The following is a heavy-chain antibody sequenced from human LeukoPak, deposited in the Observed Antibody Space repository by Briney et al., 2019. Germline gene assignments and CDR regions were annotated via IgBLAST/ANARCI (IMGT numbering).Heavy chain of an antibody. J-gene: IGHJ5*01. CDR3: ARGGNYYNIESNWFDS. CDR2: ISAYNGNT. V-gene: IGHV1-18*01. D-gene: IGHD3-22*01. CDR1: GYTFTSYG. Sequence: GASVKVSCKASGYTFTSYGISWVRQAPGQGLEWMGWISAYNGNTNYAQKLQGRVTMTTDTSTSTAYMELRSLRPDDTAVYYCARGGNYYNIESNWFDSWGQGTLVTVSS.